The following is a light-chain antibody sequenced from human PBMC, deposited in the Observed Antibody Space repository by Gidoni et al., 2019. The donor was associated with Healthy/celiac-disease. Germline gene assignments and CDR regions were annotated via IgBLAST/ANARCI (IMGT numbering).Light chain of an antibody. CDR3: SSYTSSSTLV. Sequence: QSALTQPPSVSGSPGQSVTISCTGTSSDVGSYSRVSWYQQPPGTAPKLMIYEVTNPPSGVPGRFSGSKSGNTASLTISGLQAEDEADYYCSSYTSSSTLVFGGGTKLTVL. V-gene: IGLV2-18*02. CDR1: SSDVGSYSR. J-gene: IGLJ2*01. CDR2: EVT.